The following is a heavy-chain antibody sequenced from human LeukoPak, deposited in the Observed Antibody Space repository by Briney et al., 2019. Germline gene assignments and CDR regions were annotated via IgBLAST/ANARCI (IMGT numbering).Heavy chain of an antibody. D-gene: IGHD3-22*01. V-gene: IGHV4-39*07. CDR1: GGSISSSSYY. CDR2: IYYSGST. J-gene: IGHJ2*01. Sequence: SETLSLTCTVSGGSISSSSYYWGWIRQPPGKGLEWIGSIYYSGSTYYNPSLKSRVTISVDTSKNQFSLKLSSVTAADTAVYYCARTPYYDSSGAAYFDLWGRGTLVTVSS. CDR3: ARTPYYDSSGAAYFDL.